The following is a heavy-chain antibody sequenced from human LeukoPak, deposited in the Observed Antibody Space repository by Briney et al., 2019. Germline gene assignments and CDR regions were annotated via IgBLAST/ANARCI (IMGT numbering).Heavy chain of an antibody. Sequence: GGSLRLSCAASGFTFSSYEMNWVRQAPGKGLEWVSYISSSGSTIYYADSVKGRFTISRDNAKNSLYLQVNSLRAEDTAVYYCARTWNDDWFDPWGQGTLVTVSS. V-gene: IGHV3-48*03. CDR2: ISSSGSTI. CDR1: GFTFSSYE. J-gene: IGHJ5*02. CDR3: ARTWNDDWFDP. D-gene: IGHD1-1*01.